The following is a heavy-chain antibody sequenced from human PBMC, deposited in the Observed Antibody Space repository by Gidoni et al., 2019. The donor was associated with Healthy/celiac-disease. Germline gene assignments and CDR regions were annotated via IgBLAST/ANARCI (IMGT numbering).Heavy chain of an antibody. D-gene: IGHD3-10*01. J-gene: IGHJ4*02. CDR3: ARGRPPFPYYYGSGFDY. Sequence: QLQLQESGPGLVKPSETLSLTCTVSGGYISSSRYYWGWLRQPPGKGLEWIGSIYYSGSTYYNPALKSRVTISVDTSKNQFSLKLSSVTAADTAVYYCARGRPPFPYYYGSGFDYWGQGTLVTVSS. CDR2: IYYSGST. CDR1: GGYISSSRYY. V-gene: IGHV4-39*07.